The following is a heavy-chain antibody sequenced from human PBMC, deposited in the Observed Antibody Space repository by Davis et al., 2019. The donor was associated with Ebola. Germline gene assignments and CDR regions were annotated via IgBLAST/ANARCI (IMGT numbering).Heavy chain of an antibody. V-gene: IGHV6-1*01. J-gene: IGHJ4*02. D-gene: IGHD1-1*01. Sequence: PSETLSLTCAISGDSVSSAGWNWIRQSPSRGLEWLGRTYYKSKWYNDYAVSVKSRITISPDTSKNQFSLHLNSVTPEDTAVYFCARGWLRTKFDYWGQGTQVTVSS. CDR1: GDSVSSAG. CDR3: ARGWLRTKFDY. CDR2: TYYKSKWYN.